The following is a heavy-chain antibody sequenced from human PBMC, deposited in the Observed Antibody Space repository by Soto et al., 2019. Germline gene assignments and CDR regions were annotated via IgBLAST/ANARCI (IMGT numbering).Heavy chain of an antibody. V-gene: IGHV1-69*06. D-gene: IGHD1-26*01. CDR1: GGTFNTYT. CDR2: VVPMYDSV. Sequence: SVKVSCKASGGTFNTYTINWLRQAPGRGLEWVGQVVPMYDSVNYAETFQGRVTITVDKSTNTAYMELTSLRSQDTALYFCASWRSYSGSYCFDYWGHGTPVTVSS. CDR3: ASWRSYSGSYCFDY. J-gene: IGHJ4*01.